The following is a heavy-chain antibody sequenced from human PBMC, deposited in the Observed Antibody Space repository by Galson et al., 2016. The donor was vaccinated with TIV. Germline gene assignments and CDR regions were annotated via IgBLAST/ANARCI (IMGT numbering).Heavy chain of an antibody. Sequence: SLRLSCAASGFNFDDYDMYWVRQAPGKGLEWVSGISWNSNSFGYADSVKGRFTISRDNAKNALFLEMNSLRVEATAVYYCAKDTQPDYGVGGVCYWDAFDSWGQGTKVTVSS. CDR1: GFNFDDYD. V-gene: IGHV3-9*01. CDR2: ISWNSNSF. J-gene: IGHJ3*01. D-gene: IGHD2-8*02. CDR3: AKDTQPDYGVGGVCYWDAFDS.